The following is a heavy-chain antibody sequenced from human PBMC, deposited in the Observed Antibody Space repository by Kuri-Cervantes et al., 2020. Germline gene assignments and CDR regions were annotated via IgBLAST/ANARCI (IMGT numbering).Heavy chain of an antibody. J-gene: IGHJ5*02. CDR3: ARSPILGWFDP. CDR2: ISGSRSYI. V-gene: IGHV3-21*01. CDR1: GFIFNSYV. D-gene: IGHD3-16*01. Sequence: GESLKISCAASGFIFNSYVMNWVRQAPGKGLEWVSSISGSRSYIYYADSVKGRFTISRDNAKNSLYLQMNSLRAEDTAVYYCARSPILGWFDPWGQGTLVTVSS.